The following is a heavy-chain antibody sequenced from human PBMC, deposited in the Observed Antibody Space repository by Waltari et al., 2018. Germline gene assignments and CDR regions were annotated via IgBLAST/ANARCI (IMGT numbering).Heavy chain of an antibody. CDR1: GGSFSGYY. CDR2: INQSGST. Sequence: QVQLQQWGAGLLKPSETLSLTCAVYGGSFSGYYWSWIRQPPGKGLEWIGEINQSGSTNYNPSLKRRVTISVDTSKNQFSLKLSSVTAADTAVYYCARGSEDYYYGMDVWGQGTTVTVSS. V-gene: IGHV4-34*01. CDR3: ARGSEDYYYGMDV. J-gene: IGHJ6*02.